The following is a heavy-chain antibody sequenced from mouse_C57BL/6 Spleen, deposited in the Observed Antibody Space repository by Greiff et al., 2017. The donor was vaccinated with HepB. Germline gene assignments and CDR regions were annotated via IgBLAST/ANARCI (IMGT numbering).Heavy chain of an antibody. CDR1: GYTFTSYW. CDR3: ARFYYGSGGYFDV. V-gene: IGHV1-52*01. CDR2: IDPSDSET. D-gene: IGHD1-1*01. J-gene: IGHJ1*03. Sequence: VQLQQSGAELVRPGSSVKLSCKASGYTFTSYWMHWVKQRPIQGLEWIGNIDPSDSETHYNQKFKDKATLTVDKSSSTAYMQLSSLTSEDSAVYYCARFYYGSGGYFDVWGTGTTVTVSS.